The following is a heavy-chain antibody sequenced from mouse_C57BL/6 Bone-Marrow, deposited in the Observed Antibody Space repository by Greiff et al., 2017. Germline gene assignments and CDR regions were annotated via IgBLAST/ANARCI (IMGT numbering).Heavy chain of an antibody. Sequence: QVQLQQPGAELVKPGASVKLSCKASGYTFTSYWMHWVKQRPGQGLEWIGMIYPNSGSTNYNEKFKSKATLTVDKSSSTAYMQLSSLTSDDSAVYYGAKNAPCYYDSYEAWVAYWGQGTLVTVSA. J-gene: IGHJ3*01. CDR2: IYPNSGST. D-gene: IGHD2-1*01. V-gene: IGHV1-64*01. CDR1: GYTFTSYW. CDR3: AKNAPCYYDSYEAWVAY.